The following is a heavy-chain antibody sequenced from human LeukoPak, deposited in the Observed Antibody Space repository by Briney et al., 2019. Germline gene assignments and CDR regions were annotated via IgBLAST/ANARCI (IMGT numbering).Heavy chain of an antibody. CDR2: INPNSGDT. CDR1: GYSFTDYK. Sequence: ASVKVSCKASGYSFTDYKVHWVRQTPGQGLEWMGWINPNSGDTDYAQNFRGRVTMAMDTSISTAYMELRSLRSDDTAVYYCAREGEYDSHGYYFQSRFDYWGQGTLVSVSS. D-gene: IGHD3-22*01. V-gene: IGHV1-2*02. CDR3: AREGEYDSHGYYFQSRFDY. J-gene: IGHJ4*02.